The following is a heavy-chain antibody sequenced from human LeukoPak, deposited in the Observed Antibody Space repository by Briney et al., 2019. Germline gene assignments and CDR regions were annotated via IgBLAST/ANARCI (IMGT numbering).Heavy chain of an antibody. V-gene: IGHV1-2*02. CDR3: ARDASRTKFDP. CDR2: INTDNGYT. CDR1: GYTFSGYY. Sequence: ASVKVSCKASGYTFSGYYIHWVRQAPGQGLEWMGWINTDNGYTNYAQKFQDRVTMTRDTSISTAYMEVTSLTSDDTAVYHCARDASRTKFDPWGQGTLVTVSS. J-gene: IGHJ5*02.